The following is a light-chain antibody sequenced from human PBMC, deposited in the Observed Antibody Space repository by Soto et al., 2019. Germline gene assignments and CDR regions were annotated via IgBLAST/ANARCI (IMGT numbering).Light chain of an antibody. J-gene: IGKJ1*01. CDR2: GAS. Sequence: EIVMTQSAATLSVSPGERATLSCRASQSVSNNLAWYQKKPGQAPRLLIYGASTRATGIPARFSGGGSGTEFTLTISSLQSEDFAVYYCQQYNNWWTFGQGTRVEIK. V-gene: IGKV3-15*01. CDR3: QQYNNWWT. CDR1: QSVSNN.